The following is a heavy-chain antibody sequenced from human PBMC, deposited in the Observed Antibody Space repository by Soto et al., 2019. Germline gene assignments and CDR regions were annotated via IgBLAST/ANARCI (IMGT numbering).Heavy chain of an antibody. J-gene: IGHJ5*02. CDR1: GGSINSSNW. CDR2: IYHSGNT. V-gene: IGHV4-4*02. D-gene: IGHD6-13*01. Sequence: QVQLQESGPGLVKPSGTLSLTCAVSGGSINSSNWWTWVRQPPGKGLEWIGNIYHSGNTNYNPSLKSRVSMSVDKSRNQFSLRRSSVTAGDTAIYYCAREGPATIAADLSWFDPWGQGTLVTVSS. CDR3: AREGPATIAADLSWFDP.